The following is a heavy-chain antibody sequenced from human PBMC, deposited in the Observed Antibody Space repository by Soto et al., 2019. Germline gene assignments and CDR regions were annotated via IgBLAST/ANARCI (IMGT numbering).Heavy chain of an antibody. Sequence: SQTLSLTCAMSWDSVSSNSATWNWIRQSPSRGLEWLGRTYYRSKWYYDYAVSVKSRVSIDPDTAKNQLSLQLKSVTPEDTAVYYCVRALSGSYYIFDYWGQGTSVTVSS. CDR3: VRALSGSYYIFDY. CDR2: TYYRSKWYY. J-gene: IGHJ4*02. D-gene: IGHD3-10*01. V-gene: IGHV6-1*01. CDR1: WDSVSSNSAT.